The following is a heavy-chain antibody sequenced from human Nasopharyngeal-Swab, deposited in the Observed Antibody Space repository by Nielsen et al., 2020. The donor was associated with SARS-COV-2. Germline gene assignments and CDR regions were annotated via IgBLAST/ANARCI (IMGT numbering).Heavy chain of an antibody. CDR2: IKAGDGSP. Sequence: ASVKVSCKASGYTFTSYALHWVRQAPGQSLVWLGWIKAGDGSPRYSQNFQGRITITRDTSATTAYMELSSLRSEDTAVYYCARVSSDQWLEYYFDYWGQGTLVTVSS. CDR1: GYTFTSYA. J-gene: IGHJ4*02. CDR3: ARVSSDQWLEYYFDY. V-gene: IGHV1-3*01. D-gene: IGHD6-19*01.